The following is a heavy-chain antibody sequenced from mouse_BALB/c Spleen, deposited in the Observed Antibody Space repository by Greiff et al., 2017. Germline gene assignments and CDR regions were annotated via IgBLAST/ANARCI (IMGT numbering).Heavy chain of an antibody. CDR1: GFTFSSYS. CDR2: ISSGGST. Sequence: EVQLVESGGGLVKPGGSLKLSCAASGFTFSSYSMSWVRQTPEKRLEWVASISSGGSTYYPDSVKGRFTISRDNARNILYLQMSSLRSEDTAMYYCARGGGYDGGAWFAYWGQGTLVTVSA. J-gene: IGHJ3*01. CDR3: ARGGGYDGGAWFAY. D-gene: IGHD2-14*01. V-gene: IGHV5-6-5*01.